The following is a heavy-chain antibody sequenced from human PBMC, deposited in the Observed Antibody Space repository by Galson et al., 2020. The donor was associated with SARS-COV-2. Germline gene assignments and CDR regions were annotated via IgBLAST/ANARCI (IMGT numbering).Heavy chain of an antibody. CDR3: AKSTSEGYTTTYYFDY. V-gene: IGHV3-9*01. Sequence: GGSLRLSCAASGFTFDDYAMHWVRQAPGKGLEWVSGISWNSGSIGYADSVKGRFTISRDNAKNSLYLQMNSLRAEDTALYYCAKSTSEGYTTTYYFDYWGQGTLVTVSS. D-gene: IGHD5-18*01. CDR1: GFTFDDYA. J-gene: IGHJ4*02. CDR2: ISWNSGSI.